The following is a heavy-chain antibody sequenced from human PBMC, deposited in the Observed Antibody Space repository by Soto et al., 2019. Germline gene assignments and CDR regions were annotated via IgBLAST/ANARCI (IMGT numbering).Heavy chain of an antibody. V-gene: IGHV3-33*01. Sequence: PGGSLRLSCAASGFTFSSYGMHWVRQAPGKGLEWVAVIWYDGSNKYYADSVKGRFTISRDNSKNTLYLQMNSLRAEDTAVYYCARWNYYDSSGYSLWGQGTLVTVSS. CDR3: ARWNYYDSSGYSL. D-gene: IGHD3-22*01. J-gene: IGHJ4*02. CDR2: IWYDGSNK. CDR1: GFTFSSYG.